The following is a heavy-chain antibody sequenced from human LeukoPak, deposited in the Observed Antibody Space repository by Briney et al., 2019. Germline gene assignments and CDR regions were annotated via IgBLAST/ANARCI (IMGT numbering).Heavy chain of an antibody. CDR3: ARDGVRENYYDSSGDY. CDR2: IYHSGST. J-gene: IGHJ4*02. V-gene: IGHV4-59*12. Sequence: SETLSLTCTVSGGSISSYYWSWIRQPPGKGLEWIGSIYHSGSTYYNPSLKSRVTISVDTSKNQFSLKLSSVTAADTAVYYCARDGVRENYYDSSGDYWGQGTLVTVSS. CDR1: GGSISSYY. D-gene: IGHD3-22*01.